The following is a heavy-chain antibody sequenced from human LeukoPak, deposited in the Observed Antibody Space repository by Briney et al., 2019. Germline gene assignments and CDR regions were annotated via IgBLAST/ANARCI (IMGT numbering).Heavy chain of an antibody. CDR3: TTAFPLLYGEGY. CDR2: IKSKTDGGTT. V-gene: IGHV3-15*01. CDR1: GFTFSNAW. D-gene: IGHD3-10*01. Sequence: GGSLRLSCAASGFTFSNAWMSWVRQAPGKGLEWVGRIKSKTDGGTTDYAAPVKGRFTIPRDDSKNTLYLQMNSLKTEDTAVYYCTTAFPLLYGEGYWGQGTLVTVSS. J-gene: IGHJ4*02.